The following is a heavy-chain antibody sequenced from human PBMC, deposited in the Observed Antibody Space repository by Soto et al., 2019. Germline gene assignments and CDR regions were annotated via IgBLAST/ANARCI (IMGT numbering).Heavy chain of an antibody. CDR2: MNPNSGNT. V-gene: IGHV1-8*01. D-gene: IGHD6-13*01. Sequence: ASVKVSCKASGYTFTSYDINWVRQATGQGLEWMGWMNPNSGNTGYAQKFKGRVTMTRNTSISTAYMELSSLRSEDTAVYYCASAKQQLVLGYYYYMDVWGKGTTVTVSS. CDR3: ASAKQQLVLGYYYYMDV. CDR1: GYTFTSYD. J-gene: IGHJ6*03.